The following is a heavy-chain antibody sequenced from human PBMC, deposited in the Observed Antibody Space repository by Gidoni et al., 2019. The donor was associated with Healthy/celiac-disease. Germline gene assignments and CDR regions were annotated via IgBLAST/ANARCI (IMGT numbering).Heavy chain of an antibody. CDR3: AKDTDVDTAMVGAFDY. CDR1: GFTFDDYA. D-gene: IGHD5-18*01. CDR2: ISWNSGSI. V-gene: IGHV3-9*01. Sequence: EVQLVASGGGLVQPGRSLRLSCAASGFTFDDYAMHWVRQAPGKGLEWVSGISWNSGSIGYADSVKGRFTISRDNAKNSLYLQMNSLRAEDTALYYCAKDTDVDTAMVGAFDYWGQGTLVTVSS. J-gene: IGHJ4*02.